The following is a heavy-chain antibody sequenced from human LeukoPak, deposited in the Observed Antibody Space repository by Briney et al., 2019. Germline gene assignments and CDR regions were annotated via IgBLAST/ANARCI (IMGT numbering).Heavy chain of an antibody. CDR3: ARLDSSSLADH. V-gene: IGHV5-10-1*01. CDR2: IDPNDSYT. D-gene: IGHD6-13*01. Sequence: PGESLKISCKGSGYSFTNYWIGWVRQMPGKGLEWMGRIDPNDSYTKYSPSFQGHVTISADKSIGTAYLQWISLKASDTAIYYCARLDSSSLADHWGQGTLVTVSS. J-gene: IGHJ5*02. CDR1: GYSFTNYW.